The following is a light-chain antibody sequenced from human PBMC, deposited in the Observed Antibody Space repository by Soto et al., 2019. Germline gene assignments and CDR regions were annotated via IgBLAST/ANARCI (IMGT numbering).Light chain of an antibody. Sequence: VLTQPPSASGTPGQRVTISCSGSSSNIGSNTVNWYQQLPGTAPKLLIYSNNQRPSGVPDRFSGSKSGTSASLAISGLQSEDEADYYCAAWDDSLNGSYVFGTGTKLTVL. CDR3: AAWDDSLNGSYV. CDR1: SSNIGSNT. CDR2: SNN. J-gene: IGLJ1*01. V-gene: IGLV1-44*01.